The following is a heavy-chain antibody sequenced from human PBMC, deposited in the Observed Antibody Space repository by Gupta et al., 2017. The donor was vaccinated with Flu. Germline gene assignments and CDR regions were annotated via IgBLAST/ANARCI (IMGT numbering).Heavy chain of an antibody. CDR2: IYHSGST. D-gene: IGHD2-2*01. V-gene: IGHV4-38-2*01. Sequence: QVQLQESGPGLVKPSETLSLTCAVSGYSISSGYYWGWIRQPPGKGLEWIGSIYHSGSTYYNPSLKSRVTISVDTSKNQFSLKLSSVTAADTAVYYCAGYCSSTSCSPVGYWGQGTLVTVSS. CDR3: AGYCSSTSCSPVGY. CDR1: GYSISSGYY. J-gene: IGHJ4*02.